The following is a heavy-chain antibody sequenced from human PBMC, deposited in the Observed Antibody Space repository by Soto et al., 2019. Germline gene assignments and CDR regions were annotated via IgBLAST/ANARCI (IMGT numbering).Heavy chain of an antibody. CDR2: ICPGYSNI. D-gene: IGHD3-22*01. CDR3: PRLTLAHDSSGYHIFAY. V-gene: IGHV5-51*01. J-gene: IGHJ4*02. Sequence: GESLKISCKGSGYIFTDHCIVWVRQMAGKGLEWVGIICPGYSNIVYSPSVQGQATISADMSISIAYLQWSSLKASGTAMYYCPRLTLAHDSSGYHIFAYWGLGTLVTVSS. CDR1: GYIFTDHC.